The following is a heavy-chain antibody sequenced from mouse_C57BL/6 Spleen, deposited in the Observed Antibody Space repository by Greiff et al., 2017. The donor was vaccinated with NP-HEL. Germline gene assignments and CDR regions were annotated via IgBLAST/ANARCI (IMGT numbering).Heavy chain of an antibody. Sequence: QVQLKQSGAELVKPGASVKISCKASGYAFSSYWMNWVKQRPGKGLEWIGQIYPGDGDTNYNGKFKSKATLTADKSSSTAYMQLSSLTSEDSAVYFCARSPFTTVVATGFDYWGQGTTLTVSS. CDR1: GYAFSSYW. V-gene: IGHV1-80*01. J-gene: IGHJ2*01. CDR2: IYPGDGDT. D-gene: IGHD1-1*01. CDR3: ARSPFTTVVATGFDY.